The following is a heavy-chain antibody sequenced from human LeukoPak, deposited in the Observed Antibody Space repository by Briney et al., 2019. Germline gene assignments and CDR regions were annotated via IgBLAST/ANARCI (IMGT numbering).Heavy chain of an antibody. V-gene: IGHV4-30-4*01. CDR1: GGSISSGDYY. J-gene: IGHJ5*02. Sequence: PSETLSLTCTVTGGSISSGDYYWSWIRQPPGKGLEWIGYIYYSGSTYYNPSLKSRVTISVDTSKNQFSLKLSSVTAADTAVYYCARGGQVRKNWFDPWGQGTLVTVSS. CDR2: IYYSGST. D-gene: IGHD3-10*01. CDR3: ARGGQVRKNWFDP.